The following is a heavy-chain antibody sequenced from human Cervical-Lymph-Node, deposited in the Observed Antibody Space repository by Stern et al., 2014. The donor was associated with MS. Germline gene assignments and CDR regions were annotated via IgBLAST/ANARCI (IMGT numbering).Heavy chain of an antibody. Sequence: QVQLVQSGAEIRKPGASVKISCKASGYSFTTYYIHWVRQAPGQGLEWVGLLNPSVGRTNYAQNFQGRVTVTGETSTGTADMELTGLRYEDTAVYYCARVLSLATSDSWGQGTLVTLSS. CDR2: LNPSVGRT. J-gene: IGHJ4*02. CDR3: ARVLSLATSDS. V-gene: IGHV1-46*01. CDR1: GYSFTTYY. D-gene: IGHD6-13*01.